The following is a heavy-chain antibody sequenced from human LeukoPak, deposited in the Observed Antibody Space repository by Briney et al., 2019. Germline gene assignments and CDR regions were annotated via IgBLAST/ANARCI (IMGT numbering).Heavy chain of an antibody. CDR1: GFTFSSYA. D-gene: IGHD6-13*01. CDR2: ISGSGGST. J-gene: IGHJ3*02. CDR3: ARDWREQPLAFDI. V-gene: IGHV3-23*01. Sequence: TGGSLRLSCAASGFTFSSYAMSWVRQAPGKGLEWVSAISGSGGSTYYTDSVKVRFTISRDNSKNTLYLQMNSLRAEDTAVYYCARDWREQPLAFDIWGQGTMVTVSS.